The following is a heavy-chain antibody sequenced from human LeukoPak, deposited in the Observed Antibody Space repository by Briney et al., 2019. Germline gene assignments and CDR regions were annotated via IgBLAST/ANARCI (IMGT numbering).Heavy chain of an antibody. CDR3: ARSLESDY. CDR2: ISGSGGTT. CDR1: GFVFSSYA. J-gene: IGHJ4*02. Sequence: SGESLRLSCAASGFVFSSYAMSWVRQAPGKGLQWLSSISGSGGTTFFADSVKGRFTISRDNPKNSLYLQMNSLRDEDTAIYYCARSLESDYWGQGTLVTVSS. V-gene: IGHV3-23*01.